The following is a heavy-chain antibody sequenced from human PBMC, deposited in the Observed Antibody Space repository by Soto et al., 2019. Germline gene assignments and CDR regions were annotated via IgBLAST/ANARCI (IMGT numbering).Heavy chain of an antibody. CDR2: IIPIFGTA. V-gene: IGHV1-69*01. J-gene: IGHJ6*02. CDR3: ARVHGDSGSSDYYYYGMDV. Sequence: QVQLVQSGAEVKKPGSSVKVSCKASGGTFSSYAISWVRQAPGQGLEWMGGIIPIFGTANYAQKFQGRVTITADESTSTAYMELSSLRSEDTAVYYCARVHGDSGSSDYYYYGMDVWGQGTTATVSS. D-gene: IGHD3-10*01. CDR1: GGTFSSYA.